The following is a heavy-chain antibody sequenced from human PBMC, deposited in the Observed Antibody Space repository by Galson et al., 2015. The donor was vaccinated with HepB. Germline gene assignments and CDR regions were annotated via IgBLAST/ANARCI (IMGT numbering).Heavy chain of an antibody. CDR3: ARDREHQSLRYFDWLLPNPQPDYFDY. CDR1: GYTFTSYG. CDR2: ISAYNGNT. Sequence: SVKVSCKASGYTFTSYGISWVRQAPGQGLEWMGWISAYNGNTNYAQKLQGRVTMTTDTSTSTAYMELRSLRSDDTAVYYCARDREHQSLRYFDWLLPNPQPDYFDYWGQGTLVTVSS. V-gene: IGHV1-18*04. D-gene: IGHD3-9*01. J-gene: IGHJ4*02.